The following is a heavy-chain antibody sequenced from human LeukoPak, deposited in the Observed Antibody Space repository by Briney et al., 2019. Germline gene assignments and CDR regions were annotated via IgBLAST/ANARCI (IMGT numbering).Heavy chain of an antibody. CDR1: GYTFTGYY. CDR2: INPNSGGT. J-gene: IGHJ5*02. V-gene: IGHV1-2*02. D-gene: IGHD2-8*01. CDR3: ARETYCTNGVCFDP. Sequence: GASVKVSCKASGYTFTGYYMHWVRQAPGQGLEWMGWINPNSGGTNYAQKFQGRVTMTRDTSISTAYMELSRLRSDDTAVYYCARETYCTNGVCFDPWGQGTLVTVSS.